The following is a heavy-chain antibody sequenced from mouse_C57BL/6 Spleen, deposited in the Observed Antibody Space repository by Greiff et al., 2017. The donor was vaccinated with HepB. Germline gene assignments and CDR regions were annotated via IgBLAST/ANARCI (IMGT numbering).Heavy chain of an antibody. CDR3: ARHAQATAWFAY. CDR1: GFTFSSYG. J-gene: IGHJ3*01. V-gene: IGHV5-6*01. Sequence: EVKVVESGGDLVKPGGSLKLSCAASGFTFSSYGMSWVRQTPDKRLEWVATISSGGSYTYYPDSVKGRFTISRDNAKNTLYLQMSSLKSEDTAMYYCARHAQATAWFAYWGQGTLVTVSA. CDR2: ISSGGSYT. D-gene: IGHD3-2*02.